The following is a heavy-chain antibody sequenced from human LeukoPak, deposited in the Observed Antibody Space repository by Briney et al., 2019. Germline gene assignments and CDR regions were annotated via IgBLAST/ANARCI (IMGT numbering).Heavy chain of an antibody. Sequence: PSETLSLTCTVSGVSISSYYWSWLRQPPGKGLEGIGYIYYSGSTNYNPSLKSRVTISVDTSKNQFSLKLSSVTAADTAVYYCARGTQALRYFDWLPYYYYYYMDVWGKGTTVTVSS. CDR3: ARGTQALRYFDWLPYYYYYYMDV. D-gene: IGHD3-9*01. CDR2: IYYSGST. J-gene: IGHJ6*03. V-gene: IGHV4-59*01. CDR1: GVSISSYY.